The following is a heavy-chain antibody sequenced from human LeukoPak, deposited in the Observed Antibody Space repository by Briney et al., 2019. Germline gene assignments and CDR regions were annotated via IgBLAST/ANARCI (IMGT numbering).Heavy chain of an antibody. V-gene: IGHV3-74*01. CDR2: INSDGSST. Sequence: GGSLGLSCAASGFTLNNYWMHWVRQAPGKGLLWVSRINSDGSSTSYADSVKGRFTISRDNAKNTLYLQMSSLRAEDTAVYYCARDIAVGGVGMDFWGQGTLVAVSS. J-gene: IGHJ4*02. CDR1: GFTLNNYW. D-gene: IGHD6-19*01. CDR3: ARDIAVGGVGMDF.